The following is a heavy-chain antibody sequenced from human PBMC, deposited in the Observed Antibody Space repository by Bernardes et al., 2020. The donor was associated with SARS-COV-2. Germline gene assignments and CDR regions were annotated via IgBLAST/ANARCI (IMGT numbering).Heavy chain of an antibody. V-gene: IGHV3-21*01. CDR2: ISSSSSYI. CDR3: AREGGGWLQVHFDY. J-gene: IGHJ4*02. Sequence: GGSLRLSCAASGFTFSNYNINWVRQAPGKGLEWVSFISSSSSYIYYADSVKGRFTISRDNAKNSLYLQMNSLRAEDTAVYYCAREGGGWLQVHFDYWGQGTLVTVSS. D-gene: IGHD5-12*01. CDR1: GFTFSNYN.